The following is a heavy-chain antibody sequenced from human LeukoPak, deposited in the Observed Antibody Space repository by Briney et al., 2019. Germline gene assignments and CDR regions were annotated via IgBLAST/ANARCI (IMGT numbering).Heavy chain of an antibody. CDR3: ARQRTSDWFDP. CDR2: IYYSGST. Sequence: SETLSLTCTVSGGSISSSSYYWGWIRQPPGKGLEWIGSIYYSGSTYYNPSLRSRVTISLDTSKNQFSLNLTSVTAADTAVYSCARQRTSDWFDPWGQGTLVTVSS. CDR1: GGSISSSSYY. V-gene: IGHV4-39*01. D-gene: IGHD3/OR15-3a*01. J-gene: IGHJ5*02.